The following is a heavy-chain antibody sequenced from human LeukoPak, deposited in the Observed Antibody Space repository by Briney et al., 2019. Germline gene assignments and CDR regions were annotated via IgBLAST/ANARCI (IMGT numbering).Heavy chain of an antibody. CDR3: AKDELTYYYGSGSYGDAFDI. CDR1: GFTFSDYY. Sequence: GGSLRLSCAASGFTFSDYYMSWIRQAPGKGLEWVSYISSSSSYTNYADSVKGRFTISRDNSKNTLYLQMNSLRAEDTAVYYCAKDELTYYYGSGSYGDAFDIWGQGTMVTVSS. CDR2: ISSSSSYT. J-gene: IGHJ3*02. D-gene: IGHD3-10*01. V-gene: IGHV3-11*05.